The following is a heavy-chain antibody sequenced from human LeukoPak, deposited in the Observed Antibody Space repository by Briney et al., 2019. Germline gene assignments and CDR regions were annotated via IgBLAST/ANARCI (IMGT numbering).Heavy chain of an antibody. J-gene: IGHJ4*01. CDR2: IIPIFGTA. D-gene: IGHD3-22*01. CDR1: GGTFSSYA. V-gene: IGHV1-69*13. CDR3: VGNSYDSRGYSNY. Sequence: SVKVSCKASGGTFSSYAISWVRQAPGQGLEWMGGIIPIFGTANYAQKFQGRVTITADESTSTAYMELSSLRSEDTAVYYCVGNSYDSRGYSNYWGQGTLVTVSS.